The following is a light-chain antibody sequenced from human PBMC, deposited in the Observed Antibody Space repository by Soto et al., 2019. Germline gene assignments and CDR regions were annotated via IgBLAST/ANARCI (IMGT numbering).Light chain of an antibody. V-gene: IGLV2-18*02. Sequence: QSVLTQPPSVSGSPGQSVAISGTGTSSDVGSYNRVSWYQQPPGTAPKLMIYDVSNRPSGVPDRFSGSKSGNTASLTISGLQAEDEADYYCSSYTSSNTYIFGTGTKLTVL. CDR1: SSDVGSYNR. CDR2: DVS. J-gene: IGLJ1*01. CDR3: SSYTSSNTYI.